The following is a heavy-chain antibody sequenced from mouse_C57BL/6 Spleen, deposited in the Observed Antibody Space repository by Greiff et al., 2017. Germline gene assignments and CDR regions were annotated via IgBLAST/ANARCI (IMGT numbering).Heavy chain of an antibody. CDR3: ARGRNYPSY. J-gene: IGHJ2*01. CDR2: IDPSDSET. CDR1: GYTFTSYW. D-gene: IGHD2-1*01. V-gene: IGHV1-52*01. Sequence: QVQLQQPGAELVRPGSSVKLSCKASGYTFTSYWMHWVKQRPIQGLEWIGNIDPSDSETHYNQKFKDKATLTVDKSSSTAYMQRSSLTSEDSAVYYCARGRNYPSYWGQGTTLTVSS.